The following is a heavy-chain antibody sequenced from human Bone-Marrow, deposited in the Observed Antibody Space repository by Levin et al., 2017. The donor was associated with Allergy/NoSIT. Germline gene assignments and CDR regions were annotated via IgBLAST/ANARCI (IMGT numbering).Heavy chain of an antibody. Sequence: VASVKVSCKASGGTFSSYAISWVRQAPGQGLEWMGGIIPIFGTANYAQKFQGRVTITADESTSTAYMELSSLRSEDTAVYYCARDGGAYCGGDCRVGAFDIWGQGTMVTVSS. CDR2: IIPIFGTA. CDR3: ARDGGAYCGGDCRVGAFDI. V-gene: IGHV1-69*13. J-gene: IGHJ3*02. D-gene: IGHD2-21*01. CDR1: GGTFSSYA.